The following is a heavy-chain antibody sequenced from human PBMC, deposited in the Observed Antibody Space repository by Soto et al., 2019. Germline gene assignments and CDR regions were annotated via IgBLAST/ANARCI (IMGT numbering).Heavy chain of an antibody. D-gene: IGHD3-16*01. CDR3: ASYMITFGGVKWTDDY. Sequence: SETLSLTCTVSGGSISSSSYYWGWIRQPPGKGLEWIGSIYYSGSTYYNPSLKSRVTISVDTSKNQFSLKLSSVTAADTAVYYCASYMITFGGVKWTDDYWGQGTLVTVSS. CDR2: IYYSGST. V-gene: IGHV4-39*01. J-gene: IGHJ4*02. CDR1: GGSISSSSYY.